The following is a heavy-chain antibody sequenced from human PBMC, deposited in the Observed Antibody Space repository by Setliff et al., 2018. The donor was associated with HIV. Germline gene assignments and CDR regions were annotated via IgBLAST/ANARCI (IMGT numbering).Heavy chain of an antibody. Sequence: GASVKVSCKSSGDTFTGYTITWVRQAPGQGLEWMGGIIPSLGTANYAQKFEGRVTITADKSTSTAYMEVNSLRFEDTAVYYCARVFYYSAGSYSLDYWGQETLVTVSS. CDR1: GDTFTGYT. J-gene: IGHJ4*01. D-gene: IGHD3-10*01. CDR2: IIPSLGTA. V-gene: IGHV1-69*08. CDR3: ARVFYYSAGSYSLDY.